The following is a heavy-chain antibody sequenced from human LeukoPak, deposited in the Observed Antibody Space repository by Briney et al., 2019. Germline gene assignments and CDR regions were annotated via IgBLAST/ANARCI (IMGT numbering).Heavy chain of an antibody. CDR2: IYYSGST. CDR3: ARVTGYVMEDYFDY. D-gene: IGHD6-13*01. Sequence: SETLSLTCTVSGGSISSYYWSWLRQPPGKGLEWIGYIYYSGSTNYNPSLKSRVTISVDTSKNQFSLRLSSVTAADTAVYYCARVTGYVMEDYFDYWGQGTLVTVSS. CDR1: GGSISSYY. V-gene: IGHV4-59*01. J-gene: IGHJ4*02.